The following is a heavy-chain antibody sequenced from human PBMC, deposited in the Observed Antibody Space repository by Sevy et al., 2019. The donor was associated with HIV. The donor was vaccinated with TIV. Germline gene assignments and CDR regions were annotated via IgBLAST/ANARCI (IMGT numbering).Heavy chain of an antibody. CDR3: ARGAYKYLTGDAFDI. CDR2: ISSSSSTI. D-gene: IGHD3-9*01. J-gene: IGHJ3*02. V-gene: IGHV3-48*02. CDR1: GFTFSSCS. Sequence: GGSLRLSCAASGFTFSSCSMNWVRQAPGKGLEWVSYISSSSSTIYYADSVKGRFTISRDNAKNSLYLQMNSLRDEDTAVYYCARGAYKYLTGDAFDIWGQGTMVTVSS.